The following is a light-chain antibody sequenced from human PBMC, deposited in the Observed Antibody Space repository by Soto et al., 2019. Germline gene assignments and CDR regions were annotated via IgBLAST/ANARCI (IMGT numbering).Light chain of an antibody. V-gene: IGLV1-47*01. Sequence: QSVLTQPPSASGTPGQRVTISCSGSSSNIGSNYVYWYQHLPGTAPKLLISRDNQRPSGVPDRFSGSKSATSASLAISGLRSEYEADYFCAAWDDSLSGLYVFGTGTKLTVL. J-gene: IGLJ1*01. CDR1: SSNIGSNY. CDR3: AAWDDSLSGLYV. CDR2: RDN.